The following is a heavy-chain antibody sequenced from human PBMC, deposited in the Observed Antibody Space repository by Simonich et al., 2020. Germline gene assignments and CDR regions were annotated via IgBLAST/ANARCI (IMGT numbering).Heavy chain of an antibody. Sequence: GGGLVQPGGSLRLSCAASGFTFSSYAMSWVRQAPGKGLEWVSAFSGSGGSTYYADSVKGRFTISRDNSKNTLYLKMNSLRAKDTAVYYCAKDLGERITMIVVVIDAFDIWGQGTMVTVSS. V-gene: IGHV3-23*01. CDR3: AKDLGERITMIVVVIDAFDI. CDR2: FSGSGGST. CDR1: GFTFSSYA. J-gene: IGHJ3*02. D-gene: IGHD3-22*01.